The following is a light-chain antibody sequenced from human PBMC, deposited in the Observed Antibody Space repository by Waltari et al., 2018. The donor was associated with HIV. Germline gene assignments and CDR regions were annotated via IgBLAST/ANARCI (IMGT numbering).Light chain of an antibody. V-gene: IGLV1-44*01. CDR1: SSNIGSNT. CDR3: AAWDDSLNGHVV. CDR2: SNN. J-gene: IGLJ2*01. Sequence: QSVLTQPPSASGTPGQRVTISCSGSSSNIGSNTVNWYQQLPGTAPNLLIYSNNQRPSGVPDRFSGSKSGTSASRAISGLQSEDEADYYCAAWDDSLNGHVVFGGGTKLTVL.